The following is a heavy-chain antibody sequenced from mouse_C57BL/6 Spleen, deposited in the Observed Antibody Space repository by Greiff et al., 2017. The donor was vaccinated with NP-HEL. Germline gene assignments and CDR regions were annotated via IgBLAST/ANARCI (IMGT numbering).Heavy chain of an antibody. V-gene: IGHV14-2*01. Sequence: VQLQQPGAELVKPGASVKLSCTASGYNFNDYWMHWVKQRPEQGLEWIGNIYPEDGETKYAPKFQGKATLTADKSSNTAYMQLSSLTSEDTAVYYGARSYDSSYVGWFAYWGQGTPVTVSA. CDR2: IYPEDGET. D-gene: IGHD1-1*01. J-gene: IGHJ3*01. CDR1: GYNFNDYW. CDR3: ARSYDSSYVGWFAY.